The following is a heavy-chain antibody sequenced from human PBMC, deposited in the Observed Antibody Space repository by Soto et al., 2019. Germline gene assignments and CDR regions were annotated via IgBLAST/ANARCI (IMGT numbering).Heavy chain of an antibody. Sequence: EMQVLESGGGLVQPGGSLRLSCAASGFAFSNFYMNWVRQAPGKGLQWVATIGGAGNDIHYADSVEGRFTVSRDNSKSTLHLQMDGLRDEDTAIYYCAKRFSDAWEAGMDVWGQGTTVTVSS. J-gene: IGHJ6*02. CDR1: GFAFSNFY. V-gene: IGHV3-23*01. D-gene: IGHD1-26*01. CDR2: IGGAGNDI. CDR3: AKRFSDAWEAGMDV.